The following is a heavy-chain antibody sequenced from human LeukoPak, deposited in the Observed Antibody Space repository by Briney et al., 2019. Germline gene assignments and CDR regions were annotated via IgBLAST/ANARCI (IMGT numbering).Heavy chain of an antibody. CDR3: ARGSNYYDSSGLY. Sequence: ASVKVSFKASGYTFTGYYMHWVRQAPGQGREWMGWINPNSGGTNYAQKFQGRVTMTRDTSISTAYMELSRLRSDDTAVYYCARGSNYYDSSGLYWGQGTLVTVSS. CDR2: INPNSGGT. V-gene: IGHV1-2*02. D-gene: IGHD3-22*01. CDR1: GYTFTGYY. J-gene: IGHJ4*02.